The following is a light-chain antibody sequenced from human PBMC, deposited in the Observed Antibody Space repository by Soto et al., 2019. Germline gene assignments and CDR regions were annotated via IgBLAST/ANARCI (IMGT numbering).Light chain of an antibody. CDR2: NTS. V-gene: IGKV1-39*01. Sequence: DIQMTQSPSSLSASVGDRVTITCRASQTISTYLNWYQQKPGKAPKLLIYNTSRLQSGVPSTFSGSGSGTDFTLTISSLQPEDSATYYCQQSYSNPLTFGGGTKVEIK. CDR3: QQSYSNPLT. J-gene: IGKJ4*01. CDR1: QTISTY.